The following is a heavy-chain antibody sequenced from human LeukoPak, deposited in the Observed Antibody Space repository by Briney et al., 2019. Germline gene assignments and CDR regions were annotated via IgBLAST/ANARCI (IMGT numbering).Heavy chain of an antibody. Sequence: GGSLRLSCAASGFTFSSNYMSWVRQAPGKGLEWVSLIYSGGSTYYADSVKGRFTISRDNSKNTLFPQMNSLRAEDTAVYYCARVEMATIVDYWGQGTLVTVSS. V-gene: IGHV3-53*01. CDR2: IYSGGST. CDR3: ARVEMATIVDY. D-gene: IGHD5-24*01. J-gene: IGHJ4*02. CDR1: GFTFSSNY.